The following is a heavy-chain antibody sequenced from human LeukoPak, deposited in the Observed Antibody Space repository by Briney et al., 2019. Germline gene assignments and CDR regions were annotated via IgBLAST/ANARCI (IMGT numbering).Heavy chain of an antibody. Sequence: GRSLRLSCAASGFTFSNYAMHWVRQAPGKGLEWVAIISYDGSNRYYADSVKGRFTISRDNSKNTLYLQMNSLRADDTAVYYCARGRSGSHHFDSWGQGTLVTVPS. CDR1: GFTFSNYA. CDR2: ISYDGSNR. CDR3: ARGRSGSHHFDS. D-gene: IGHD3-10*01. V-gene: IGHV3-30*04. J-gene: IGHJ4*02.